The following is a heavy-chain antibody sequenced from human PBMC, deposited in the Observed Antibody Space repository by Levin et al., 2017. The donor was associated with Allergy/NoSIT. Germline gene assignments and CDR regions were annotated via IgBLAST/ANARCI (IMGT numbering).Heavy chain of an antibody. D-gene: IGHD3-10*01. V-gene: IGHV3-48*04. CDR1: GFTFSRYS. J-gene: IGHJ4*02. Sequence: GGSLRLSCAASGFTFSRYSMNWVRQAPGKGLEWVSYISSSSSTIYYADSVKGRFTISRDNAKNSLYLQMNSLRAEDTAVYYCARELRRGVTDYWGQGTLVTVSS. CDR3: ARELRRGVTDY. CDR2: ISSSSSTI.